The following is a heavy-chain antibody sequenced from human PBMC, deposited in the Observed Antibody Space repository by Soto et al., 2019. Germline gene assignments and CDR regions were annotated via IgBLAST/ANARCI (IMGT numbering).Heavy chain of an antibody. CDR2: INPSGGST. CDR1: GYTFTSYY. V-gene: IGHV1-46*01. Sequence: ASVKVSCKASGYTFTSYYMHWVRQAPGQGLEWMGIINPSGGSTSYAQKFQGRVTMTRDTSTSTVYMELSSLRSEDTAVYYCERAGYCSSTSCYTGYYYYGMDVWGQGTTVTVSS. J-gene: IGHJ6*02. CDR3: ERAGYCSSTSCYTGYYYYGMDV. D-gene: IGHD2-2*02.